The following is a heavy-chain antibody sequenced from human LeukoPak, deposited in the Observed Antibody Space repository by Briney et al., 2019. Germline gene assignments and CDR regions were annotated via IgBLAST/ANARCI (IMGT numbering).Heavy chain of an antibody. V-gene: IGHV4-59*01. D-gene: IGHD3-22*01. Sequence: SETLSLTCAVSGGSISSYYWSWIRQPPGKGLEWIGYIYYSGSTNYNPSLKSRATISVDTSKNQFSLKLSSVTAADTAVYYCASSYDSSGPDAFDIWGQGTMVTVSS. CDR3: ASSYDSSGPDAFDI. CDR2: IYYSGST. CDR1: GGSISSYY. J-gene: IGHJ3*02.